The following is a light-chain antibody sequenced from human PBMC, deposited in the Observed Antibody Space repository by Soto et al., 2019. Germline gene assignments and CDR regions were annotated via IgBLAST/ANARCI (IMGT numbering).Light chain of an antibody. V-gene: IGKV1-27*01. CDR1: QDIGDY. CDR3: QKYNGAPFT. Sequence: DIQLTQSPSSLSASVGDRVTITCRASQDIGDYLAWYQQKPGEVPKLIIYAASTLQSGVPSRFSGSGSGTDFTLTISSLQPEDVATFYCQKYNGAPFTFGPGTKVDVK. J-gene: IGKJ3*01. CDR2: AAS.